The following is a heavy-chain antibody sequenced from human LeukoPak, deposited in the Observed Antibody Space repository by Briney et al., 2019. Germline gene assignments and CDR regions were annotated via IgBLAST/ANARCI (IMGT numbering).Heavy chain of an antibody. Sequence: ASVKVSCKASGYTFTRYGISWVRQAPGQGLEWMAWISGYNGDTNCVEKFQDRLTMTTDRSTSTAYLELTSLRSDDTVVYYCARDWGAPHTLNFDSWGQGTLVTVSS. CDR3: ARDWGAPHTLNFDS. V-gene: IGHV1-18*01. CDR1: GYTFTRYG. D-gene: IGHD1-26*01. CDR2: ISGYNGDT. J-gene: IGHJ4*02.